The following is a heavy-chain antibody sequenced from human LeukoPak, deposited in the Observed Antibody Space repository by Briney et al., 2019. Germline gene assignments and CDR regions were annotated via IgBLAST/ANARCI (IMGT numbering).Heavy chain of an antibody. Sequence: GGSLRLSCAASGFTFSSYNMNWVRQAPGKGLEWVSSISSSSSYIYYADSVKGRFTISRDNAKNSLYLQMNSLRAEDTAVYYCARGEAWREQLALKGFDYWGQGTLVTVSS. D-gene: IGHD6-13*01. J-gene: IGHJ4*02. CDR3: ARGEAWREQLALKGFDY. CDR2: ISSSSSYI. CDR1: GFTFSSYN. V-gene: IGHV3-21*01.